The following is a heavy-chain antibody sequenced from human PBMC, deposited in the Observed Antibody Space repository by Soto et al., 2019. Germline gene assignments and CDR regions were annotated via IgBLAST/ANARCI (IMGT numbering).Heavy chain of an antibody. J-gene: IGHJ4*02. CDR1: GGTFSSYT. Sequence: QVQLVQSGAEVKKPGSSVKVSCKASGGTFSSYTISWVRQAPGQGLEWMGRIIPILGIANYAQKFQGRVTITADKSTSTAYMELSSLRSEDTAVYYCARCRGYDPPFDYWGQGTLVTVSS. CDR2: IIPILGIA. CDR3: ARCRGYDPPFDY. V-gene: IGHV1-69*02. D-gene: IGHD5-12*01.